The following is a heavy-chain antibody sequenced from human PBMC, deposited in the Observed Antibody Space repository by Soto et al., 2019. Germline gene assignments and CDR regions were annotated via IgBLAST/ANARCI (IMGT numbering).Heavy chain of an antibody. CDR3: ARDLDYRIEDG. Sequence: QVQLQESGPGLVKPSETLSLTCAVSGGSMTRRDWWSWVRQPPGKGLEWIGEISHNGYTHYNPSLQSRVTISIDKSKNQVSLKMTAVTAADTAIYYCARDLDYRIEDGWGQGTLGPVSS. J-gene: IGHJ4*02. CDR1: GGSMTRRDW. CDR2: ISHNGYT. D-gene: IGHD3-9*01. V-gene: IGHV4-4*02.